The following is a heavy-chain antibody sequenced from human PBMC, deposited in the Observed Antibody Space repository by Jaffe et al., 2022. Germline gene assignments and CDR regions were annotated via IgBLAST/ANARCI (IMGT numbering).Heavy chain of an antibody. V-gene: IGHV4-39*01. CDR3: ARQLYSSSWYGVRGGWYFDL. CDR2: IYYSGST. Sequence: QLQLQESGPGLVKPSETLSLTCTVSGGSISSSSYYWGWIRQPPGKGLEWIGSIYYSGSTYYNPSLKSRVTISVDTSKNQFSLKLSSVTAADTAVYYCARQLYSSSWYGVRGGWYFDLWGRGTLVTVSS. CDR1: GGSISSSSYY. D-gene: IGHD6-13*01. J-gene: IGHJ2*01.